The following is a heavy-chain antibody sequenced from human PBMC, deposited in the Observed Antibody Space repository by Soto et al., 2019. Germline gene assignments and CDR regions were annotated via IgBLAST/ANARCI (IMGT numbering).Heavy chain of an antibody. CDR2: TYYRSKWYN. V-gene: IGHV6-1*01. D-gene: IGHD1-1*01. J-gene: IGHJ4*02. Sequence: SQTLSLTCAISGNSVSSNCATWNWIGQSPSRGLEWLGRTYYRSKWYNDYAVSVKSRITVNPDTSKNQFSLQLNSVTPEDTAVYYCAGTYTNPYYFDYWGQGTLVTVSS. CDR3: AGTYTNPYYFDY. CDR1: GNSVSSNCAT.